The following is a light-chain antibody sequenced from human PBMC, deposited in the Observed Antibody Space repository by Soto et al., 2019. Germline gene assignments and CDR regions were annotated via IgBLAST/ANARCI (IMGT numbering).Light chain of an antibody. CDR2: GSS. Sequence: EIVLTQSPGTLSLSPGERATISCRASQRVSSRYFAWFQQRPGQVPRLLIFGSSSRAPGIPDRFSGSGSGTDFTLTISRLEPEDFGVYYCQQYYHSPRTFVQGTKLDIK. CDR3: QQYYHSPRT. J-gene: IGKJ1*01. CDR1: QRVSSRY. V-gene: IGKV3-20*01.